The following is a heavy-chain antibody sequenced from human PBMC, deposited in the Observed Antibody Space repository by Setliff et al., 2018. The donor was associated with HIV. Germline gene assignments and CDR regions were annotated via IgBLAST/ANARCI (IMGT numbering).Heavy chain of an antibody. CDR2: IFYSGST. CDR1: GGSITNDNNY. CDR3: ASVIVVVPAADHYAFDI. Sequence: SETLSLTCSVSGGSITNDNNYWGWIRQSPGKGLEWIGYIFYSGSTNYNPSLKSRVTISVDTSKNQFSLKLSSVTAADTAVYYCASVIVVVPAADHYAFDIWGQGTMVTVSS. V-gene: IGHV4-61*05. J-gene: IGHJ3*02. D-gene: IGHD2-2*01.